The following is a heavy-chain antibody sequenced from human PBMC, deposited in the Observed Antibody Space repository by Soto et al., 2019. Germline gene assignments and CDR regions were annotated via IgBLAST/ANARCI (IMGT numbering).Heavy chain of an antibody. CDR2: TTGSGANK. CDR1: GFTFKNYA. CDR3: AKDGDFGEDGPAAYFAH. Sequence: EVNLLESGGGVVQPGESLRISCVGSGFTFKNYAMTWVRQAPGKGLEWVSGTTGSGANKHYADSVRGRFTISRDNSKKTLYLEMKSLRVEATAVYYCAKDGDFGEDGPAAYFAHWGQGTLVTVSS. J-gene: IGHJ1*01. V-gene: IGHV3-23*01. D-gene: IGHD4-17*01.